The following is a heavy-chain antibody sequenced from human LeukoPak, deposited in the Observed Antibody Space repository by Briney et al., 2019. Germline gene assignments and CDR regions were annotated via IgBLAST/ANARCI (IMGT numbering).Heavy chain of an antibody. Sequence: PSETLSLTCSVSGVSISSGSNYWGWIRQPPGKTLEWIGSIYYSGSTYYNPSLKSRVTISVDTSKNQFSLKLSSVTAADTAVYYCAREGSSSSGTNWFDPWGQGTLVTVSS. CDR2: IYYSGST. V-gene: IGHV4-39*07. J-gene: IGHJ5*02. CDR3: AREGSSSSGTNWFDP. D-gene: IGHD6-6*01. CDR1: GVSISSGSNY.